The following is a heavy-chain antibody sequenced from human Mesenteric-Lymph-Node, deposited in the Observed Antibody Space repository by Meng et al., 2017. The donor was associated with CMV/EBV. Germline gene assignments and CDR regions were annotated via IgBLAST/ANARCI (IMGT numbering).Heavy chain of an antibody. CDR3: ARADDFSNWIDP. D-gene: IGHD3-3*01. Sequence: CPVSGGSISSGGYYWSWIRQHPGKGLEWIGYIYYSGSTYYNPSLKSRVTISVDTSKNQFSLKVSSATAADTAIYYCARADDFSNWIDPWGQGTLVTVSS. CDR1: GGSISSGGYY. J-gene: IGHJ5*02. CDR2: IYYSGST. V-gene: IGHV4-31*03.